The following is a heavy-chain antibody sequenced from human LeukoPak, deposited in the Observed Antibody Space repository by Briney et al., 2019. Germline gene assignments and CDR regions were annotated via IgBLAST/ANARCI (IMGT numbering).Heavy chain of an antibody. CDR3: AKDYDYIWGSYRQFDY. V-gene: IGHV3-23*01. J-gene: IGHJ4*02. Sequence: GGSLRLSCAASGFTFSGYAMSWVRQAPGKGLEWVSAISGSGGSTYYADSVKGRFTISRDNSKNTLYLQMNSLRAEDTAVYYCAKDYDYIWGSYRQFDYWGQGTLVTVSS. CDR1: GFTFSGYA. CDR2: ISGSGGST. D-gene: IGHD3-16*02.